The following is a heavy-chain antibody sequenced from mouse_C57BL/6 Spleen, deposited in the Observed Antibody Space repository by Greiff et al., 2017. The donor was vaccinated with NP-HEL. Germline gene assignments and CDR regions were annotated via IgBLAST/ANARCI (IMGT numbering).Heavy chain of an antibody. Sequence: EVKLVESGPELVKPGASVKISCKASGYSFTGYYMNWVKQSPEKSLEWIGEINPSTGGTTYNQKFKAKATLTVDKSSSTAYMQLKSLTSEDSAVYYCARYGSSSYFDYWGQGTTLTVSS. D-gene: IGHD1-1*01. CDR3: ARYGSSSYFDY. V-gene: IGHV1-42*01. J-gene: IGHJ2*01. CDR2: INPSTGGT. CDR1: GYSFTGYY.